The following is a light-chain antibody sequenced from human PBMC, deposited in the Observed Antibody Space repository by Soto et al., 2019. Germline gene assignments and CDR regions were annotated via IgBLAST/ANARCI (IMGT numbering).Light chain of an antibody. CDR2: QVS. CDR1: SSDVGGYNS. J-gene: IGLJ1*01. V-gene: IGLV2-14*01. CDR3: CSYADGSIYF. Sequence: QSALTQPASVSGSPGQSITISCTGTSSDVGGYNSVSWYQQPPDKAPKLMIYQVSNRPSGISNRFSGSKSGNTASLTISGLQAEDEGDYYCCSYADGSIYFFGTGTKVTVL.